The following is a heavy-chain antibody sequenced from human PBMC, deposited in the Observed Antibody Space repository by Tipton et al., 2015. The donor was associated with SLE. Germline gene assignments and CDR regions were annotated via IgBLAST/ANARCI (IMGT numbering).Heavy chain of an antibody. J-gene: IGHJ4*02. CDR2: IYTSGST. Sequence: TLSLTCTVSGGSISSGSYYWSWIRQPAGKGLEWIGRIYTSGSTNYNPSLKSRVTISVDTSKNQFSLKLSSVTAADTAVYYCARDWYFDYWGQGTLVTVSS. V-gene: IGHV4-61*02. CDR1: GGSISSGSYY. CDR3: ARDWYFDY.